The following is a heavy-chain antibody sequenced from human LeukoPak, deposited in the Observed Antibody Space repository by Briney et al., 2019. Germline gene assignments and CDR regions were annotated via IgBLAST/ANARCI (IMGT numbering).Heavy chain of an antibody. D-gene: IGHD3-3*01. Sequence: GGSLRLSCAASGFTFSSYAMHWVRQAPGKGLEGVAVISYDGSNKYYADSVKGRFTISRDNSKNTLYLQMNSLRAEDTAVYYCARDQLRFLEWSWDYWGQGTLVTVSS. J-gene: IGHJ4*02. CDR3: ARDQLRFLEWSWDY. CDR2: ISYDGSNK. CDR1: GFTFSSYA. V-gene: IGHV3-30*04.